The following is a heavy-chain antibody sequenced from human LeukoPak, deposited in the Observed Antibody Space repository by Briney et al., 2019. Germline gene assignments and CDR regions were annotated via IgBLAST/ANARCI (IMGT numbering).Heavy chain of an antibody. CDR3: ARGARSYGN. Sequence: PSETLSLTCTVSGGSISSYYWSWIRQPPGKGLEWIGYIYCSGSTNYNPSLKSRVTISVDTSKNQFSLKLSSVTAADTAVYYCARGARSYGNWGQGTLVTVSS. D-gene: IGHD3-10*01. CDR2: IYCSGST. J-gene: IGHJ4*02. V-gene: IGHV4-59*01. CDR1: GGSISSYY.